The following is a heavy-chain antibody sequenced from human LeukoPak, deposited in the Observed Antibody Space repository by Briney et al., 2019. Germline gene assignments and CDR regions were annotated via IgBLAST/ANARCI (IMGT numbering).Heavy chain of an antibody. CDR3: ARDRQVAFDI. J-gene: IGHJ3*02. V-gene: IGHV4-59*11. CDR2: VFYGGSDNNDI. Sequence: SETLSLTCSVSGGSISSHYWSWIRQPPGKGLEWIGYVFYGGSDNNDINYNPSLKTRVIISLDTSKNQFSLKMTSVTAADTSVYFCARDRQVAFDIWGQGTMVTVSS. CDR1: GGSISSHY.